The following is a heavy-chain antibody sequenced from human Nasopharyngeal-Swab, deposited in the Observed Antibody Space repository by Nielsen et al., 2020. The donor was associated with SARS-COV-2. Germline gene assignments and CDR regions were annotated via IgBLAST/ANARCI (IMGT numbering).Heavy chain of an antibody. Sequence: WIRQPPGKGLEWVSYISSGSSIIYYADSVKGGFTISRDNAKNSLYLQMNSLRDEDTAVYYCARDRGYSYGYDAFDIWGQGTMVTVSS. J-gene: IGHJ3*02. V-gene: IGHV3-48*02. CDR2: ISSGSSII. D-gene: IGHD5-18*01. CDR3: ARDRGYSYGYDAFDI.